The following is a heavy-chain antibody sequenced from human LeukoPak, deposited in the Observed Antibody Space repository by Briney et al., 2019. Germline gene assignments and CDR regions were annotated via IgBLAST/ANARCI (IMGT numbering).Heavy chain of an antibody. V-gene: IGHV3-74*01. CDR3: AREDIVVVPAAPVGAFDI. Sequence: PGGSLRLSCAASGFTFSSYWMHWVRQAPGKGLVWVSRINSDGSSTSYADSVKGRFTISRDNAKNTLYLQMNSLRAEDTAVYYCAREDIVVVPAAPVGAFDIWGQGTMVTVSS. CDR1: GFTFSSYW. CDR2: INSDGSST. J-gene: IGHJ3*02. D-gene: IGHD2-2*01.